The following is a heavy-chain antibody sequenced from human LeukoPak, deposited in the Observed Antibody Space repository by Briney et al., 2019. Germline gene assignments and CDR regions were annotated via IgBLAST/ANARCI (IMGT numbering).Heavy chain of an antibody. CDR2: ISGSGGST. V-gene: IGHV3-23*01. CDR1: GFTFSSYA. CDR3: AKEMTAYYDTLTGATKPNDY. J-gene: IGHJ4*02. Sequence: GGSLRLSCAASGFTFSSYAMSWVRQAPGKGPEWVSAISGSGGSTYYADSVKGRFTISRDNSKNTLYLQMNSLRAEDTAVYYCAKEMTAYYDTLTGATKPNDYWGQGTLVTVSS. D-gene: IGHD3-9*01.